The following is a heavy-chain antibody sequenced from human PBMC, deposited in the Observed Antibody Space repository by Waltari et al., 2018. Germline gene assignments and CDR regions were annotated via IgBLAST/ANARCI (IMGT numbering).Heavy chain of an antibody. CDR2: ITSEWTHK. CDR3: ARDRRPTLILGSGAFDI. CDR1: GFTFSYYT. D-gene: IGHD3-22*01. J-gene: IGHJ3*02. Sequence: EVQLVESGGGLVRPGGSLRLSCAASGFTFSYYTMNWVRRAPGKGPEWISCITSEWTHKTYADSGRGRFTISRDNAKNALFLQINSLRADDTAVYYCARDRRPTLILGSGAFDIWGQGIKVNVSS. V-gene: IGHV3-21*01.